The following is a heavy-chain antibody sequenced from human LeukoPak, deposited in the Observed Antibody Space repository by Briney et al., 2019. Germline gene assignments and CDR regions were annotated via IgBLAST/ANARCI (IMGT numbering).Heavy chain of an antibody. CDR2: IIPILGIA. D-gene: IGHD3-10*01. J-gene: IGHJ3*02. CDR3: ERWEGSGSYCVRAFDI. Sequence: SVKVSCKASGCTFSSYAISWVRQAPGQGLEWMGRIIPILGIANYAQKFQGRATITADKSTSTAYMEPSSLRSEDTAVYYCERWEGSGSYCVRAFDIWGQGTMVTVSS. V-gene: IGHV1-69*04. CDR1: GCTFSSYA.